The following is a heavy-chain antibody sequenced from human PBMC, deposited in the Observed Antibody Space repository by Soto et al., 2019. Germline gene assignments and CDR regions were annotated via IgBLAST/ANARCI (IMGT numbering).Heavy chain of an antibody. CDR1: GGSFSGYY. V-gene: IGHV4-34*01. CDR3: AREGPLQTGIAAAGTSPGYYYYGMDV. Sequence: SETLSLTCAVYGGSFSGYYWSWIRQPPGKGLEWIGEINHSGSTNYNPSLKSRVTKSVDTSKNQFSLKLSSVTAADTAVYYCAREGPLQTGIAAAGTSPGYYYYGMDVWGQGTTVTVSS. D-gene: IGHD6-13*01. CDR2: INHSGST. J-gene: IGHJ6*02.